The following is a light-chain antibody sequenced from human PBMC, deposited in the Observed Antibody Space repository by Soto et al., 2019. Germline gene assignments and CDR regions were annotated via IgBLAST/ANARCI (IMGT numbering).Light chain of an antibody. CDR3: QQYNSYSSLN. CDR2: VAF. V-gene: IGKV1-5*01. J-gene: IGKJ4*01. CDR1: QSIRSW. Sequence: DIQMNQSPSTLAASVADRVLITARASQSIRSWLAWYQQKPGKAPKLVIYVAFSLESGVPSRFSGSGSGTEFTLTISSLQPDDFATYYCQQYNSYSSLNCGGGTKV.